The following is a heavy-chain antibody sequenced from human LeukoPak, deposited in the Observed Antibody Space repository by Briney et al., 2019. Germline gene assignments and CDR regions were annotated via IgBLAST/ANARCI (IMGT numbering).Heavy chain of an antibody. CDR3: ASLSDYRPIDY. CDR2: IYYSGST. D-gene: IGHD5/OR15-5a*01. V-gene: IGHV4-39*01. J-gene: IGHJ4*02. CDR1: GGSISSSSYY. Sequence: KPSEILSLTCTVSGGSISSSSYYWGWIRQPPGKGLEWIGSIYYSGSTYYNPSLKSRVTISVDTSKNQFSLKLSSVAAADTAVYYCASLSDYRPIDYWGQGTLVTVSS.